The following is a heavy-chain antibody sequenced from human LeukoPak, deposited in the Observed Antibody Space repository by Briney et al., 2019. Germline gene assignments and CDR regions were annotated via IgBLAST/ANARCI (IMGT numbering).Heavy chain of an antibody. CDR1: GGSISSFY. Sequence: KPSETLSLTCTVSGGSISSFYWSWIRQPPGKGLQWIGYIDYSGSTDYNPSLKSRVSISVDTSKNQFSLKLNSVTAADTAVYYCARLPTHWGQGTLVTVSS. J-gene: IGHJ4*02. CDR2: IDYSGST. V-gene: IGHV4-59*08. CDR3: ARLPTH. D-gene: IGHD4-17*01.